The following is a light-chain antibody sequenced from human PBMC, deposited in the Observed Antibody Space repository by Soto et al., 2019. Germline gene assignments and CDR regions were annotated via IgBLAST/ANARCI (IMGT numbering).Light chain of an antibody. CDR3: SSYTRTSTYV. CDR2: DVT. CDR1: SSDVGAYNY. V-gene: IGLV2-14*01. J-gene: IGLJ1*01. Sequence: QSVLTQPASLSGSPGQSITISCTGTSSDVGAYNYVSWYQQHPGKVPKLMIYDVTNRPSGVSNRFSGSVSGNTASLTISGLQAEDEADYYCSSYTRTSTYVFGAGTKVTVL.